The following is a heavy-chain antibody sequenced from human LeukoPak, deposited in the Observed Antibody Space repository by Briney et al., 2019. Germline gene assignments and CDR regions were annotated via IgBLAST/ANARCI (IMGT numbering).Heavy chain of an antibody. Sequence: ASVKVSCKASGYTFTSYGISWVRQAPGQGLEWMGWISAYNGNTNYAQKLQGRVTMTTDTSTSTAYMELRSLRSDDTAVYYCARDYYDSSGYYYFDYWGQGTLVTVSS. V-gene: IGHV1-18*01. J-gene: IGHJ4*02. CDR1: GYTFTSYG. CDR2: ISAYNGNT. CDR3: ARDYYDSSGYYYFDY. D-gene: IGHD3-22*01.